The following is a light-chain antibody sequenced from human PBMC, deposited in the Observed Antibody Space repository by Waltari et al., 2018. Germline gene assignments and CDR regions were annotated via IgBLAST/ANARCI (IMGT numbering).Light chain of an antibody. Sequence: QSALTQPPSASGSPGQSVTISCTGTSSDVGGYTYVSWYQQHPGKAPKLLLYEVTKRPSGVPDRFSGSKSGNTASLTVSGLQADDEADYYCSSYAGTSTFYVFGTGTKVTVL. J-gene: IGLJ1*01. CDR3: SSYAGTSTFYV. CDR2: EVT. V-gene: IGLV2-8*01. CDR1: SSDVGGYTY.